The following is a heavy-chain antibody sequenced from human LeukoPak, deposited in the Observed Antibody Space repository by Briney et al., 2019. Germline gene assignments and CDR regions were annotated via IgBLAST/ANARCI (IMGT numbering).Heavy chain of an antibody. V-gene: IGHV4-30-2*01. CDR1: GGSISSGGYS. J-gene: IGHJ2*01. CDR2: IYHSGST. D-gene: IGHD4/OR15-4a*01. Sequence: SETLSLTCAVSGGSISSGGYSWSWIRQPPGKGLEWIGYIYHSGSTYYDPSLKSRVTISVDRSKNQFSLKLSSVTAADTAVYYCARNGPNWYFDLWGRGTLVTVSS. CDR3: ARNGPNWYFDL.